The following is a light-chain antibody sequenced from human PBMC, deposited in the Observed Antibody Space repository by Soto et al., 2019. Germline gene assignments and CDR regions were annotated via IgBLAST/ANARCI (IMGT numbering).Light chain of an antibody. V-gene: IGLV1-40*01. CDR2: GNS. J-gene: IGLJ2*01. Sequence: QSVLTQPPSVSGAPGQRITIACTGSRSNIGAGYDVHWYQQLPGTALKLLIYGNSNRPSGVPDRFSGSKSGTSASLAITGLQAEDEADYYCQSYDSSLSGYVVFGGWTKLTVL. CDR1: RSNIGAGYD. CDR3: QSYDSSLSGYVV.